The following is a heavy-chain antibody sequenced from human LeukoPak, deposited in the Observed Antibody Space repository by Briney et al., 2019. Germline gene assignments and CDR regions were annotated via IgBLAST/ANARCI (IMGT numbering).Heavy chain of an antibody. Sequence: SVKVSCKASGGTFSSYAISWVRQAPGQGLEWMGGVIPIFGTANYAQKFQGRVTITADESTSTAYMELSSLRSEDTAVYYCARDPIAAAAEFDYWGQGTLVTVSS. CDR2: VIPIFGTA. CDR1: GGTFSSYA. V-gene: IGHV1-69*01. CDR3: ARDPIAAAAEFDY. D-gene: IGHD6-13*01. J-gene: IGHJ4*02.